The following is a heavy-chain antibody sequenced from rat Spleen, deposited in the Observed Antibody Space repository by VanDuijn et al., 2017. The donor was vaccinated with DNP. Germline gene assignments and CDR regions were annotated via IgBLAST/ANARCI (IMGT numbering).Heavy chain of an antibody. CDR2: ITSSGGST. CDR3: TTAGYWYFDF. CDR1: GFTFNNYW. J-gene: IGHJ1*01. Sequence: EVQLVESGGDLVQPGRSLKLSCVASGFTFNNYWMTWIRQVPGKGLEWVASITSSGGSTYYPDSVKGRFTISRDNAKNTQYLQMDSLRSEDTATYYCTTAGYWYFDFWGPGTMVTVSS. V-gene: IGHV5-31*01.